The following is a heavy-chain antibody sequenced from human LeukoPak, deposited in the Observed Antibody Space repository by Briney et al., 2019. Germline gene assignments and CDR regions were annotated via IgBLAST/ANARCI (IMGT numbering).Heavy chain of an antibody. V-gene: IGHV2-5*01. CDR3: AHIASTAFDY. CDR2: IYWNDDK. J-gene: IGHJ4*02. Sequence: EAGPSLVKPTQNLTLTCTFSGFSISPSGVGVGWIPPPPGKALEWLALIYWNDDKRYSPSLKSRLTITKDTSKNQVVLTMTNMDPVDTATYYCAHIASTAFDYWGQGTLVTVSS. CDR1: GFSISPSGVG. D-gene: IGHD4-17*01.